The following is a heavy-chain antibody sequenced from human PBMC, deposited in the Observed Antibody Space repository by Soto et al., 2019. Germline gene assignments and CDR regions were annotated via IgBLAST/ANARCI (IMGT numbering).Heavy chain of an antibody. D-gene: IGHD3-3*01. CDR3: ARAGYYDFWSGYLHYYYGMDV. CDR2: INPNSGGT. V-gene: IGHV1-2*02. Sequence: VASVKVSFKASGYTFTGYYMHWVRQAPGQGLEWMGWINPNSGGTDYAQKFQGRVTMTRDTSISTAYMELSRLRSDDTAVYYCARAGYYDFWSGYLHYYYGMDVWGQGTTVTVSS. J-gene: IGHJ6*02. CDR1: GYTFTGYY.